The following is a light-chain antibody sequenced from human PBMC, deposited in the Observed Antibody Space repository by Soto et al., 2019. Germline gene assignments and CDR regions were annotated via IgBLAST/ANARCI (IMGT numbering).Light chain of an antibody. V-gene: IGLV2-11*01. CDR2: DVN. Sequence: QSALTQPRSVSGSPGQSVTISCTGTSSDIGYYNYVSWYQQHPGKAPKLMIYDVNHRPSGVPDRFSGSKSDNTASLTISGLQAEDEAEYYCCSYAGSYTGVFGGGTKLTVL. CDR3: CSYAGSYTGV. J-gene: IGLJ3*02. CDR1: SSDIGYYNY.